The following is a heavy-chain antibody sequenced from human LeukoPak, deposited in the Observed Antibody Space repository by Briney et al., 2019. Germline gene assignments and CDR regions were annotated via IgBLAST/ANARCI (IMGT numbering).Heavy chain of an antibody. CDR2: INSDGSST. D-gene: IGHD2-15*01. CDR3: TRGGYSDY. CDR1: GFAFSSYW. V-gene: IGHV3-74*01. J-gene: IGHJ4*02. Sequence: PGGSLRLSCAASGFAFSSYWLHWVRQAPGKGLAWVSRINSDGSSTNYADSVKGRFTISRDNAKNTLFLQMNSLRAEDTAVYYCTRGGYSDYWGQGALVTVSS.